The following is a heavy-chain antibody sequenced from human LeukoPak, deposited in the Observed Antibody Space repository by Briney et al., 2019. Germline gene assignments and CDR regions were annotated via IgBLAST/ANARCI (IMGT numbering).Heavy chain of an antibody. CDR1: GFTVSSNY. CDR3: AKRDSSGSYFFDY. J-gene: IGHJ4*02. Sequence: GGSLRLSCVASGFTVSSNYMSWVRQAPGKGLEWVSTINSYGAYTYYADSVRGRFTISRDNSKNTLYLQMNSLRAEDTAVFYCAKRDSSGSYFFDYWGQGTLVTVSS. D-gene: IGHD3-22*01. CDR2: INSYGAYT. V-gene: IGHV3-23*01.